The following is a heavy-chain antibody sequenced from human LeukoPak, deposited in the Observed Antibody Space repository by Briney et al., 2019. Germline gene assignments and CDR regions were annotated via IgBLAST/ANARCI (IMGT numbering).Heavy chain of an antibody. CDR2: IKQDGSEK. Sequence: GGSLRLSCAASGFTFSNYGMHWVRQAPGKGLEWVANIKQDGSEKYYVDSVKGRFTTSRDNSKNTLYLQMNSLRAEDTAVYYCAKEGYSRSWYYYYYYMDVWGKGTTVTISS. J-gene: IGHJ6*03. D-gene: IGHD6-13*01. CDR1: GFTFSNYG. V-gene: IGHV3-30*02. CDR3: AKEGYSRSWYYYYYYMDV.